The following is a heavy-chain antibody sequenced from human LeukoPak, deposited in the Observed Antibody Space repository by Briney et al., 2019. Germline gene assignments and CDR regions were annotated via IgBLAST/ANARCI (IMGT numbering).Heavy chain of an antibody. CDR2: INPDSGGT. CDR1: GYTFTGYY. J-gene: IGHJ4*02. CDR3: AREGVSSGWFQRY. D-gene: IGHD6-19*01. V-gene: IGHV1-2*02. Sequence: ASVKVSCKASGYTFTGYYMHWVRQAPGQGLEWMGWINPDSGGTNYAQKFQGRATMTRDTSISTAYMELSRLRSDDTAVYYCAREGVSSGWFQRYWGQGTLVTVSS.